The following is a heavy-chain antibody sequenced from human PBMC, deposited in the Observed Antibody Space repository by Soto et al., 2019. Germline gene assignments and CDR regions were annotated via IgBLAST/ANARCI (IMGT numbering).Heavy chain of an antibody. Sequence: GGSLRLSCAASGFTFSSYAMSWVRQAPGKGLEWVSAISGSGGSTYYADSVKGRFTISRDNSKNTLYLQMNSLRAEGTAVYYCAKEPIAAAGRGTYYFDYWGQGTLVTVSS. V-gene: IGHV3-23*01. CDR1: GFTFSSYA. CDR2: ISGSGGST. J-gene: IGHJ4*02. CDR3: AKEPIAAAGRGTYYFDY. D-gene: IGHD6-13*01.